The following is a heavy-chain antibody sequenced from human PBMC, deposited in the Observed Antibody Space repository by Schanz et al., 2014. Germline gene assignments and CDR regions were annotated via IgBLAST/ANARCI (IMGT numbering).Heavy chain of an antibody. CDR3: ARDGIAATTDFEY. Sequence: EVQLVESGGGLIQPGGSLRLSCAASGFNVSGNFMSWVRQSPGKGLEWVSFLSSDSRHVYYVESAKGRFTISRDNAKNSLYLQMDSLRGDDTAVYYCARDGIAATTDFEYWGQGVLVTVSS. J-gene: IGHJ4*02. V-gene: IGHV3-21*06. CDR1: GFNVSGNF. CDR2: LSSDSRHV. D-gene: IGHD1-1*01.